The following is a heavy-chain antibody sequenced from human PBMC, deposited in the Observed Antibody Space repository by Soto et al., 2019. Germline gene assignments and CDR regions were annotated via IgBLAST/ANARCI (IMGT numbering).Heavy chain of an antibody. V-gene: IGHV1-3*01. Sequence: QVQLVQSGAEVKKPGASVKVSCKASGYTFTNYAIHWVRQAPGQRLEWMGWINAGNRNTEYSQKFQGRVIMTKDTPASKAYMELSSLRSEDTAVYYCARGYDYVWGSYRSDAFDIWGQGTMVTVSS. D-gene: IGHD3-16*02. J-gene: IGHJ3*02. CDR1: GYTFTNYA. CDR2: INAGNRNT. CDR3: ARGYDYVWGSYRSDAFDI.